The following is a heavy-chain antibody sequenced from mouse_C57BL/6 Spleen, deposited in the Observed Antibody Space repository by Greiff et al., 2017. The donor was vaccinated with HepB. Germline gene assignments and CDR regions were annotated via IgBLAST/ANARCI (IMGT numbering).Heavy chain of an antibody. J-gene: IGHJ3*01. CDR1: GFSLTSYG. CDR2: IWRGGST. CDR3: AKVWDYDWGFAY. Sequence: VKLQESGPGLVQPSQSLSITCTVSGFSLTSYGVHWVRQSPGKGLEWLGVIWRGGSTDYNAAFMSRLSITKDNSKSQVFFKMNSLQADDTAIYYCAKVWDYDWGFAYWGQGTLVTVSA. V-gene: IGHV2-5*01. D-gene: IGHD2-4*01.